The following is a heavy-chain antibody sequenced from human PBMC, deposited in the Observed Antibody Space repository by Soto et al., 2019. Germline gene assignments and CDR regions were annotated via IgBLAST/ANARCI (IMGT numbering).Heavy chain of an antibody. D-gene: IGHD3-3*01. CDR3: DNSLDSFGGGGGGLDF. V-gene: IGHV2-5*01. J-gene: IGHJ4*02. Sequence: QITLKESGPTLVKPTQTLTLTCTFSGFSLSTSGVGMGWIRQPPGKALEWLAVIYWNDEKRYSPSLKTRLTIPQHTSKNQGVLTITKMDPVDTAPYSWDNSLDSFGGGGGGLDFWGQGSLVTVSS. CDR1: GFSLSTSGVG. CDR2: IYWNDEK.